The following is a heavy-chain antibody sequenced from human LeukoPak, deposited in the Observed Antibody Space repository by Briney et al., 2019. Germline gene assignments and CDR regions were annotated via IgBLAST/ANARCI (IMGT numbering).Heavy chain of an antibody. CDR2: IYSGGST. D-gene: IGHD4-23*01. J-gene: IGHJ4*02. CDR3: ARSTTTVVTPAGCDY. V-gene: IGHV3-53*01. Sequence: GGSLRLSCAASGFTVSSNYMSWVRQAPGKGLEWVSVIYSGGSTYYADSVKGRFTISRDNSKNSLYLQMNSLRAEDTAVYYCARSTTTVVTPAGCDYWGQGTLVTVSS. CDR1: GFTVSSNY.